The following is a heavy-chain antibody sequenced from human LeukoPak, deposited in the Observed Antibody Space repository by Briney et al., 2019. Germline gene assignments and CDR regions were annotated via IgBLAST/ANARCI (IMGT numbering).Heavy chain of an antibody. D-gene: IGHD3-22*01. J-gene: IGHJ5*02. CDR3: ARDGPYDSSGYRPNWFDP. Sequence: PSETLSLTCTVSGGSISSSSYYWGWIRQPPGKGLEWIGSIYYSGSTYYNPSLKSRVTISVDTSKNQFSLKLSSVTAADTAVYYCARDGPYDSSGYRPNWFDPRGQGTLVTVSS. CDR1: GGSISSSSYY. CDR2: IYYSGST. V-gene: IGHV4-39*07.